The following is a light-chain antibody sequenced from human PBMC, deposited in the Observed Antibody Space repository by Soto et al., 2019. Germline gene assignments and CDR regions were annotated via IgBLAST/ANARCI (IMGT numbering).Light chain of an antibody. V-gene: IGKV3-11*01. CDR3: QQRFNWPRFT. Sequence: EIVLTKSPATLSLSPGERATLSCRASQSVSSYLAWYQQKPGQAPRLLIYDASNRATGIPARFSGGGSGTDLTLTISSLEPEDFAVYYCQQRFNWPRFTFGQGTKLEIK. CDR2: DAS. J-gene: IGKJ2*01. CDR1: QSVSSY.